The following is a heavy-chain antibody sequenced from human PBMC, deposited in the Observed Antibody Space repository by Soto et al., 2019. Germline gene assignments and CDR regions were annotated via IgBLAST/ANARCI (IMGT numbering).Heavy chain of an antibody. CDR1: GYSFTNYW. CDR2: IYPGDSDT. Sequence: PGESLKISCKGSGYSFTNYWIGWVRQMPGKGLEWMGIIYPGDSDTRYSPSFQGQVTISAGKSISTAYLQWSSLKASDTAMYYCARVGVLGRRPFDYWGQGTLVTVSS. J-gene: IGHJ4*02. V-gene: IGHV5-51*01. D-gene: IGHD3-16*01. CDR3: ARVGVLGRRPFDY.